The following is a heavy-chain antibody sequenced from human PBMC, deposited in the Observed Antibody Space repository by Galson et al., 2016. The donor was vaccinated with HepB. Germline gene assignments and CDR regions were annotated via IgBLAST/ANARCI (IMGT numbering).Heavy chain of an antibody. CDR1: GFSFSSSA. V-gene: IGHV3-21*01. CDR3: ARVREQQLLDAFDI. Sequence: SLRLSCAASGFSFSSSAMHWVRQAPGKGLEWVSSISSGSSYIYYADPVKGRFTISRDNVKKSLYLQMNSLRPEDTAVYYCARVREQQLLDAFDIGGQGTLVTVSS. J-gene: IGHJ4*02. D-gene: IGHD6-13*01. CDR2: ISSGSSYI.